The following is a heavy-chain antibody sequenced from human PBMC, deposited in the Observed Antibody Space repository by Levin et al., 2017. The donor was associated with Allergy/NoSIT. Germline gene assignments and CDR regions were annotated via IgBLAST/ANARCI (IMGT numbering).Heavy chain of an antibody. CDR1: GGSLSGYY. Sequence: SQTLSLTCTVSGGSLSGYYWSWVRQPPGKGLEWIGFMHWSGTTNYNPSFESRVTISIDTSKNQFSLKLSSVTDADTAVYYCARGDYRFNDYWGQGTLVTVS. CDR2: MHWSGTT. V-gene: IGHV4-59*01. D-gene: IGHD4-11*01. J-gene: IGHJ4*02. CDR3: ARGDYRFNDY.